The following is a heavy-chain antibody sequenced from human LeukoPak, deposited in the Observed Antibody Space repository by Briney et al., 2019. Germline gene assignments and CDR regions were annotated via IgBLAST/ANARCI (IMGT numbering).Heavy chain of an antibody. D-gene: IGHD3-22*01. CDR3: ARLKFYDSTGYSPGHYMDV. J-gene: IGHJ6*03. V-gene: IGHV4-4*07. CDR2: LYPGVST. Sequence: SETLSLTCTVSGGPIYSYYWSWIRQTAGPGLEWIGRLYPGVSTDYNPSLKSRVTMSVDTSKNQFALKLSAVTAADTAVYYCARLKFYDSTGYSPGHYMDVWGKGTTVTVSS. CDR1: GGPIYSYY.